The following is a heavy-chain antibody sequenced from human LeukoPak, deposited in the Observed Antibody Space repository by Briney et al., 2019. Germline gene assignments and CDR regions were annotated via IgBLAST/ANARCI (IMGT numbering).Heavy chain of an antibody. J-gene: IGHJ4*02. CDR3: ARGDSGGYYNLDY. D-gene: IGHD3-22*01. CDR2: IYYNGIT. V-gene: IGHV4-31*03. CDR1: GGSMSSGSYY. Sequence: PSQTLSLTCTVSGGSMSSGSYYWSWIRQHPGKGLEWIAYIYYNGITYYNPSLKSRVTISVDTSKNQFSLRLSSVTAADTAIYYCARGDSGGYYNLDYWGQGTLVTISS.